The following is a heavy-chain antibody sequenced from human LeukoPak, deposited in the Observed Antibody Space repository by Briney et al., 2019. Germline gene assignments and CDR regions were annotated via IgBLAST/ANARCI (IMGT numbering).Heavy chain of an antibody. V-gene: IGHV3-33*01. CDR1: GFTFSSYG. J-gene: IGHJ5*02. CDR2: IWYDGSNK. CDR3: ARDQDIVVVPAADVWFDP. D-gene: IGHD2-2*01. Sequence: QPGRSVRLSCAGSGFTFSSYGMHWVRQAPGKGLEWVAVIWYDGSNKYYADSVKGRFTISRDNSKNTLYLQMNSLRAEDTAVYYCARDQDIVVVPAADVWFDPWGQGTLVTVSS.